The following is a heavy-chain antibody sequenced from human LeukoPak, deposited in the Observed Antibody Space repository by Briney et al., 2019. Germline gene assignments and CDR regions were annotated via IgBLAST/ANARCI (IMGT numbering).Heavy chain of an antibody. CDR2: ISAYNGNT. CDR3: ARDSIAVAGARVAYFDY. V-gene: IGHV1-18*01. CDR1: GYTFSSYG. Sequence: ASVKVSCKASGYTFSSYGISWVRQAPGQGLEWMGWISAYNGNTNYAQKFQGRVTITADKSTSTAYMELSSLRSEDTAVYYCARDSIAVAGARVAYFDYWGQGTLVTVSS. D-gene: IGHD6-19*01. J-gene: IGHJ4*02.